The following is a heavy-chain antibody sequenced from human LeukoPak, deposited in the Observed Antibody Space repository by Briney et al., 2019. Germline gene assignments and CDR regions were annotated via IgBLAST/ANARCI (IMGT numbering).Heavy chain of an antibody. CDR1: GFTFSSYA. CDR2: IDASGGST. V-gene: IGHV3-23*01. Sequence: GGSLRPSSAASGFTFSSYAMTWVRQAPGKGLEWVSSIDASGGSTYYADSVKGRFTISRDNSKNTFCLQLNTLRAADTAASYCAKGSGSGWYGWFAPWGEGTRVTVSS. J-gene: IGHJ5*02. CDR3: AKGSGSGWYGWFAP. D-gene: IGHD6-19*01.